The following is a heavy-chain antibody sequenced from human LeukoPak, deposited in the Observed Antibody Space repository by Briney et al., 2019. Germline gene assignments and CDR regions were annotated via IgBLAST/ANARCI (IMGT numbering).Heavy chain of an antibody. J-gene: IGHJ4*02. D-gene: IGHD4-23*01. V-gene: IGHV3-23*01. CDR2: ISGSGVST. CDR1: EFTFSSYA. Sequence: PGGSLRLSCAASEFTFSSYAMTWVRQAPGKGLEWVSGISGSGVSTYYADSVKGRFTISRDNSKNTLYLQMNSLRAEDTAVYYCAKDRYGGNSGNAYWGQGTLVTVSS. CDR3: AKDRYGGNSGNAY.